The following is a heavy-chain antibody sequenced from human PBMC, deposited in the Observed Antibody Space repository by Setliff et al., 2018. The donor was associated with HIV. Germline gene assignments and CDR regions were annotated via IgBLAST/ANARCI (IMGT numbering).Heavy chain of an antibody. J-gene: IGHJ3*01. CDR1: GGSIRSGSYY. CDR3: ARAPPGIQNDAFDV. CDR2: IYTNGYT. V-gene: IGHV4-61*09. Sequence: LSLPCTVSGGSIRSGSYYWTWIRQPAGKGPEWIGHIYTNGYTNYNPSLKSRVTISVDTSRDQFSLQLTSVTAADTAVYYCARAPPGIQNDAFDVWGQGTMVTVSS.